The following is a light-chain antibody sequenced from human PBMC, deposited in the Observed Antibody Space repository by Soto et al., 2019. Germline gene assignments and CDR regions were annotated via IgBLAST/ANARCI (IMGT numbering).Light chain of an antibody. CDR3: QQYTTYRSS. CDR1: KRLSYW. V-gene: IGKV1-5*03. Sequence: IQMTQSPSSLSASVRYSVTITCRASKRLSYWLAWYQQKPVKAPKLLIYQGAHLQSGVPSRFSGSGSGSEFTLSIRGLQPDDFATYYGQQYTTYRSSFGQGTKLDIK. J-gene: IGKJ2*01. CDR2: QGA.